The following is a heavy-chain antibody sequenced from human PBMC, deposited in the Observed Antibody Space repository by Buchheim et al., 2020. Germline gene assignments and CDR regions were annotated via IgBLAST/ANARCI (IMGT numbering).Heavy chain of an antibody. CDR2: IVVGSGNT. CDR3: ASFAGYSSSWYSLDY. CDR1: GFTFTSSA. J-gene: IGHJ4*02. D-gene: IGHD6-13*01. Sequence: QMQLVQSGPEVKKPGTSVKDSCKASGFTFTSSAVQWVRQARGQRLEWIGWIVVGSGNTNYAQKFQERVTITRDMSTSTAYMELSSLRSEDTAVYYCASFAGYSSSWYSLDYWGQGTL. V-gene: IGHV1-58*01.